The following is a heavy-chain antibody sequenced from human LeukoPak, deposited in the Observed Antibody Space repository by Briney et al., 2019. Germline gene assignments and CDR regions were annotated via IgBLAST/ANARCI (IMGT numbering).Heavy chain of an antibody. Sequence: GGSLRLSCAVSGFTFSSYWMHWVRQAPGKGLEWVSRIKPDGSFTAHADSVKGRFTISRDNAKNTVFLQMNSLRAEDTAVYYCVSYNWHSLYDSWGQGALVTVSS. CDR3: VSYNWHSLYDS. V-gene: IGHV3-74*01. D-gene: IGHD1-7*01. J-gene: IGHJ5*01. CDR1: GFTFSSYW. CDR2: IKPDGSFT.